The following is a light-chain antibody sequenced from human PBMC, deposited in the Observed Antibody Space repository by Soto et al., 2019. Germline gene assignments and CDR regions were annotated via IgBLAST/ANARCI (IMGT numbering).Light chain of an antibody. Sequence: QSVLTPPGSVCGSPGQSVTISCTGTSSDVGGYNYVSWYPQHPVKAPKLMIYDVSNRPSGVHDRFSGSKSGNTASLTISGLQAEDEADYYCCSYAGSYTYVFATGTKVT. J-gene: IGLJ1*01. CDR1: SSDVGGYNY. CDR2: DVS. CDR3: CSYAGSYTYV. V-gene: IGLV2-11*01.